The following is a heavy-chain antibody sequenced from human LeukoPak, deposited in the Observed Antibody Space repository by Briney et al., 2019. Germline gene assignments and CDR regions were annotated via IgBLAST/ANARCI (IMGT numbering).Heavy chain of an antibody. Sequence: PSETLSLTCTVSGGSISTYYWSWIRQPPGKGLEWIGYVYYTGSTNYNPSLKSRVTMSVDTSKIQFSLKLSSVTAADTAVYYCARPGNSSWSTAFDYWGQGTLVTVSS. CDR3: ARPGNSSWSTAFDY. J-gene: IGHJ4*02. D-gene: IGHD6-13*01. CDR1: GGSISTYY. V-gene: IGHV4-59*12. CDR2: VYYTGST.